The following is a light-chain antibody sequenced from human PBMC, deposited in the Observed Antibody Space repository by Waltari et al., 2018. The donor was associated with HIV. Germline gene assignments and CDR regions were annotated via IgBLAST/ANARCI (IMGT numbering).Light chain of an antibody. Sequence: ETVLTQSPGTLPLSPGERATLSCRASQSVRNDYVAWYQQRPGQAPRLLIYGASTRATGISDRFSGSGSGADFTLTIRGLEPEDFAVYYCQQYGNSPITFGQGTRLENK. CDR2: GAS. CDR1: QSVRNDY. V-gene: IGKV3-20*01. J-gene: IGKJ5*01. CDR3: QQYGNSPIT.